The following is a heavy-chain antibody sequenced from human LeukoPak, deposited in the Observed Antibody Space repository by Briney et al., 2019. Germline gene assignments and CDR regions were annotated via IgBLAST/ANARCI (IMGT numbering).Heavy chain of an antibody. CDR1: GGSFSGYF. V-gene: IGHV4-34*01. CDR3: ARANTPSGSYYAFDI. D-gene: IGHD1-26*01. CDR2: INHSADT. J-gene: IGHJ3*02. Sequence: SETLSLTCAAYGGSFSGYFFSWLRQPPGKGLEWIGEINHSADTKYNPSLMSRVSISVDTSKNQFSLKLSSVTAADTAVYYCARANTPSGSYYAFDIWGQGTMVTVSS.